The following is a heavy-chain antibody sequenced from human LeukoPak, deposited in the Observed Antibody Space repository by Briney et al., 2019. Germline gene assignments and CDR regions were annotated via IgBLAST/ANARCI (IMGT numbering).Heavy chain of an antibody. Sequence: SGPTLVNPTQTLTLTCTFSGFSLSTSGVGVGWIRQPPGKALEWLALIYWDDDKRYSPSLKSRLTITKDTSKNQVVLTMTNMDPVDTATYYCAQHHGDYDGDAFDIWGQGTMVTVSS. D-gene: IGHD4-17*01. CDR1: GFSLSTSGVG. CDR2: IYWDDDK. V-gene: IGHV2-5*02. CDR3: AQHHGDYDGDAFDI. J-gene: IGHJ3*02.